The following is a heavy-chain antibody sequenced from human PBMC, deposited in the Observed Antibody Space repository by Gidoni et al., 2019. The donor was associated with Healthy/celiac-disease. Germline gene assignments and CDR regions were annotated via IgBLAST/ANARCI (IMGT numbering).Heavy chain of an antibody. Sequence: QVQLQESGPGLVKPSETLSLTCTVSGGPISSYYWTWIRQPPGKGLEWIGYIYYSGSTNYNPSLKSRVTISVDTSKNQFSLKLSSVTAADTAVYYCARDKGVYCSSTSCSYYYGMDVWGQGTTVTVSS. V-gene: IGHV4-59*01. J-gene: IGHJ6*02. CDR1: GGPISSYY. CDR3: ARDKGVYCSSTSCSYYYGMDV. D-gene: IGHD2-2*01. CDR2: IYYSGST.